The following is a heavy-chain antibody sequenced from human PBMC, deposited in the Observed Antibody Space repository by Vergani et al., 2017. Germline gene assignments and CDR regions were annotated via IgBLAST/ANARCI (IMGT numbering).Heavy chain of an antibody. CDR2: INPSGGST. CDR3: ARPHGDILPPDPRRLDY. V-gene: IGHV1-46*03. CDR1: GYTFTNYY. Sequence: QVQLVQSGAEVKKPGASERVSCKTSGYTFTNYYIHWVRQAPGQGLEWMGIINPSGGSTTYAQQFQGRLTMTRDTSTSTVYMDLSNLRSEDTAVYYCARPHGDILPPDPRRLDYWGQGTLVTVSS. J-gene: IGHJ4*02.